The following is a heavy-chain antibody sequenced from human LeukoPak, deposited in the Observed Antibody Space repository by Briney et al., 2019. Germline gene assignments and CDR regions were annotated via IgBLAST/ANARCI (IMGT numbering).Heavy chain of an antibody. Sequence: ASVKVSRKASGYTFTGYYIHWVRQAPGQGLEWMGRINPNSGGTNYAQKFQGRVTMTRDTSISTAYMELSRLRSGDTAVYYCAREIPYTGADYWGQGTLVTVSS. V-gene: IGHV1-2*06. CDR2: INPNSGGT. D-gene: IGHD1-26*01. J-gene: IGHJ4*02. CDR3: AREIPYTGADY. CDR1: GYTFTGYY.